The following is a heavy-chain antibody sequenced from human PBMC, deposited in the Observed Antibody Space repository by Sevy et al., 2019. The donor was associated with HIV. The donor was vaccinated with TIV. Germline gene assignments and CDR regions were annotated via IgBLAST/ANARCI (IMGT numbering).Heavy chain of an antibody. D-gene: IGHD4-17*01. Sequence: GGSLRLSCAASGFSFSNYEMNWVRQAPGKGLEWISYISSSGSHIYYADSVRGRFIISRDNAKNSLYLQMSSLRAEDTAVYYCARDLPPSATTVAHFDFWGQGTLVTVSS. CDR2: ISSSGSHI. J-gene: IGHJ4*02. CDR3: ARDLPPSATTVAHFDF. CDR1: GFSFSNYE. V-gene: IGHV3-48*03.